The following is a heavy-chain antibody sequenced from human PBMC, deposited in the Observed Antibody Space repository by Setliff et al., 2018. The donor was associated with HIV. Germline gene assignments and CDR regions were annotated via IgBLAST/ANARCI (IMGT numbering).Heavy chain of an antibody. J-gene: IGHJ3*02. CDR3: ARDYFDSSAYHYGFGAFVI. CDR1: GYTFTSYY. D-gene: IGHD3-22*01. Sequence: ASVKVSCKASGYTFTSYYLHWVRQAPGQGLEWMGMINPSGGSASYAQKFQGRVTMSRDTSTSTVYMELSSLRSADTAVYYCARDYFDSSAYHYGFGAFVIWGQVTMVTVSS. V-gene: IGHV1-46*01. CDR2: INPSGGSA.